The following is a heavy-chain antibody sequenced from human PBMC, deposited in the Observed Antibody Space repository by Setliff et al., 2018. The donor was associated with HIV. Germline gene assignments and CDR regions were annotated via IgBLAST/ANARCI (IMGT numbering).Heavy chain of an antibody. CDR3: ARGTKFVRGRWFDP. Sequence: PSETLSLTCAVYGGSFSGYYWSWIRQPPRKRLEWIGELNDSGSTNYNPSLKSRVTISVDTSKNQFSLRLSSVTAADTAVYYCARGTKFVRGRWFDPWGQGTLVTVSS. CDR1: GGSFSGYY. D-gene: IGHD6-6*01. V-gene: IGHV4-34*01. CDR2: LNDSGST. J-gene: IGHJ5*02.